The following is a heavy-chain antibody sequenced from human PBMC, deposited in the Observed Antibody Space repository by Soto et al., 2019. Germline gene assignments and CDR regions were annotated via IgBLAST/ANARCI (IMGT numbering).Heavy chain of an antibody. J-gene: IGHJ4*02. CDR3: ARPSGSGWSYYFDY. V-gene: IGHV4-39*01. Sequence: QLQLQESGPGLVKPSETLSLTCTVSGGSISSSSYYWGWIRQPPGKGLEWIGCIYYSGSTYYNPSLKSRVTMSVDTSKNQFSLKLSSVTAADTAVYYCARPSGSGWSYYFDYWGQGTLVTVSS. CDR2: IYYSGST. D-gene: IGHD6-19*01. CDR1: GGSISSSSYY.